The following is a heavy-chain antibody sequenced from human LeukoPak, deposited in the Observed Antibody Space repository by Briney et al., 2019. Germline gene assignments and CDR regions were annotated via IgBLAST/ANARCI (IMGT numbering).Heavy chain of an antibody. J-gene: IGHJ4*02. V-gene: IGHV4-39*01. D-gene: IGHD3-9*01. CDR3: ASNDDILTGSYKSFDY. CDR1: GVSISSNSYY. CDR2: IYYSGST. Sequence: SETLSLTCTVSGVSISSNSYYWDWIRQPPGKGLEWVGNIYYSGSTYYNPSLKSRITISVDTSKNQFSLKLSSVTAADTAVYYCASNDDILTGSYKSFDYWSQGTLVTVSS.